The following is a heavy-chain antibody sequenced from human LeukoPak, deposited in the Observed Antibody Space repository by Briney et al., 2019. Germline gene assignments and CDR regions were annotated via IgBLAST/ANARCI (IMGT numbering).Heavy chain of an antibody. CDR3: ARTAPLTYYYGSGSYAGSDY. CDR1: GFTFSSYS. V-gene: IGHV3-21*01. Sequence: AGGSLRLSCAASGFTFSSYSMNWVRQAPGKGLEWVSSISSSSSYIYYADSVKGRFTISRDNAKNSLYLQMNSLRAEDTAVYYCARTAPLTYYYGSGSYAGSDYWGQGTLVTVSS. D-gene: IGHD3-10*01. CDR2: ISSSSSYI. J-gene: IGHJ4*02.